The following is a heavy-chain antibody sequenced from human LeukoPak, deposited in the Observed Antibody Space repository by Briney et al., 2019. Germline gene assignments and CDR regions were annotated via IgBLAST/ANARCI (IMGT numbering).Heavy chain of an antibody. Sequence: GGSLRLSCAASGFTFSSYGMNWVRQAPGKGLEWVSSISGSNSYIYYADSMKGRFTISRDNAKNSLYLQMNSLRAEDTAVYYCAELGITMIGGVWGKGTTVTISS. V-gene: IGHV3-21*01. D-gene: IGHD3-10*02. CDR1: GFTFSSYG. CDR2: ISGSNSYI. J-gene: IGHJ6*04. CDR3: AELGITMIGGV.